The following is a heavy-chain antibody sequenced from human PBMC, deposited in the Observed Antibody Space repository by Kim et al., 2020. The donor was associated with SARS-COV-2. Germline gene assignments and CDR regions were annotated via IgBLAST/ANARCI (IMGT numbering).Heavy chain of an antibody. CDR2: INAGNGNT. V-gene: IGHV1-3*01. Sequence: ASVKVSCKASGYTFTSYAMHWVRQAPGQRLEWMGWINAGNGNTKYSQKFQGRVTITRDTSASTAYMELSSLRSEDTAVYYCARALAAAAWFDPWGQGTLVTVSS. CDR1: GYTFTSYA. J-gene: IGHJ5*02. CDR3: ARALAAAAWFDP. D-gene: IGHD6-13*01.